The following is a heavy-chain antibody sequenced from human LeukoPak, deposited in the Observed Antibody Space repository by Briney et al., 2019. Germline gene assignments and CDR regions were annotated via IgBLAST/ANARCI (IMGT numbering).Heavy chain of an antibody. CDR1: GGSFSGYY. Sequence: RPSETLSLTCAVYGGSFSGYYWSWIRQPPGKGLEWIGEINHSGSTNYNPSPKSRVTISVDTSKNQFSLKLSSVTAADTAVYYCARGRRIFGVVTIGRFDYWGQGTLVTVSS. V-gene: IGHV4-34*01. CDR2: INHSGST. J-gene: IGHJ4*02. D-gene: IGHD3-3*01. CDR3: ARGRRIFGVVTIGRFDY.